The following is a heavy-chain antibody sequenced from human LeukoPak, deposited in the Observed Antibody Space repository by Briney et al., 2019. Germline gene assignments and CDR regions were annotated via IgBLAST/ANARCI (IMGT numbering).Heavy chain of an antibody. Sequence: SETLSLTCTVSGYSITRAYNWGWVRQSPGKGLEWIASISHAGDTYYNPSLKSRVTISVDTSKNQFSLKLSSVTAADTAVYYCARDDYDILTGYRSDYWGQGTLVTVSS. D-gene: IGHD3-9*01. V-gene: IGHV4-38-2*02. CDR3: ARDDYDILTGYRSDY. CDR2: ISHAGDT. CDR1: GYSITRAYN. J-gene: IGHJ4*02.